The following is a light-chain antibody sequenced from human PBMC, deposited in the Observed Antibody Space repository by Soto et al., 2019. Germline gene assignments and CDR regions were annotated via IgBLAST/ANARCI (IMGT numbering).Light chain of an antibody. CDR3: QQYYSTPTWT. CDR2: WAS. CDR1: QSVLFRSNNKNY. V-gene: IGKV4-1*01. Sequence: DIVMTQSPDSLAVSLGERATINCKSSQSVLFRSNNKNYLAWYQQKLGQPPKLLIYWASTRESGVPDRFSGSGSGTDFTLTISSLQAEDVAVYYCQQYYSTPTWTFGQGTKVEIK. J-gene: IGKJ1*01.